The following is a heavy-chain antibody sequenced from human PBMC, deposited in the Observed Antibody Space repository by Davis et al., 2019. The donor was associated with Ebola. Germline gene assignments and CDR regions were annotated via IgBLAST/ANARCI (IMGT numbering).Heavy chain of an antibody. J-gene: IGHJ4*02. D-gene: IGHD2-8*01. CDR3: ARGGIYCTNGVCFLLGNFDY. Sequence: ESLKISCAASGFTFSGSAMHWVRQPPGKGLEWSGSIYYSGSTNYNPSLKSRVTISVDTSKNQFSLKLSFVTAADTAVYYCARGGIYCTNGVCFLLGNFDYWGQGTLVTVSS. CDR2: IYYSGST. V-gene: IGHV4-59*12. CDR1: GFTFSGSA.